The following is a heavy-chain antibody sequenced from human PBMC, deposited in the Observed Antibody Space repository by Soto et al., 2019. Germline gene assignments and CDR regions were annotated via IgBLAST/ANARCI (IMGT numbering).Heavy chain of an antibody. CDR1: GGSINGGDYY. D-gene: IGHD6-19*01. J-gene: IGHJ5*02. V-gene: IGHV4-30-4*01. CDR2: IFYSGST. CDR3: ASARAVAGTFTFDP. Sequence: SETLCLTGTVSGGSINGGDYYWSWIRQPPGKGLEWIGYIFYSGSTSYNPSLESRVTISLDTSKNQFSLKLSSVTAADTAVYYCASARAVAGTFTFDPWGQGSLVTVSS.